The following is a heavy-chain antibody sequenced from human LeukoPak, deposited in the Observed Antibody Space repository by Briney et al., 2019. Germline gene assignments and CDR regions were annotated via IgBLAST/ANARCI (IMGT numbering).Heavy chain of an antibody. J-gene: IGHJ6*03. Sequence: GASVKVSCKASGYTFTGYYMHWVRQAPGQGLKWMGWINPNSGGTNYAQKFQGRVTMTRDTSISTAYMELTRLRSDDTAVYYCARGGLRVMVYRLYYMDVWGKGTTVTVSS. CDR3: ARGGLRVMVYRLYYMDV. D-gene: IGHD2-8*01. CDR2: INPNSGGT. V-gene: IGHV1-2*02. CDR1: GYTFTGYY.